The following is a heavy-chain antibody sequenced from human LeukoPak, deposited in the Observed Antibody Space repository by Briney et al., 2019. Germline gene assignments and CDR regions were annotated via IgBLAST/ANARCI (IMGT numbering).Heavy chain of an antibody. Sequence: GGSLRLSCAASGFTFSNYAMSWVRQAPGKGLEWVSAISGSGGSTYYADSVKGRFTISRDNSKNTLYLQMNSLRAEDTAVYYCAKEYNYYDSSGYYPAGDYWGQGTLVTVSS. CDR2: ISGSGGST. CDR1: GFTFSNYA. D-gene: IGHD3-22*01. J-gene: IGHJ4*02. V-gene: IGHV3-23*01. CDR3: AKEYNYYDSSGYYPAGDY.